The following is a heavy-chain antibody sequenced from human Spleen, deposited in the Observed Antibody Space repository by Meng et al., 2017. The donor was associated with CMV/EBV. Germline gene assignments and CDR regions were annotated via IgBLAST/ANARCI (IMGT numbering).Heavy chain of an antibody. CDR1: GFTFSSYE. Sequence: GGSLRLSCAASGFTFSSYEMNWVRQAPGKGLEWLSYITSSGNTIYYADSVKGRFTISIDNAKNSLYLQMNSLRAEDTAVYYCATFNGFSLFFDYWGQGTLVTVSS. D-gene: IGHD5-18*01. CDR2: ITSSGNTI. J-gene: IGHJ4*02. V-gene: IGHV3-48*03. CDR3: ATFNGFSLFFDY.